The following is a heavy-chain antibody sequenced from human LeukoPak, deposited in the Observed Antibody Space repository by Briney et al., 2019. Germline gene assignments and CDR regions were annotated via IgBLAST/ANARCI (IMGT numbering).Heavy chain of an antibody. V-gene: IGHV3-30*02. J-gene: IGHJ4*02. CDR3: AKPSPGTATTGPSGY. D-gene: IGHD6-13*01. Sequence: GGSLRLSCAASGFTFSSYGMHWVRQAPGRGLEWVAYLRSDGNNKYYGDSVKGRFTISRDNSKNTLYLQLNSLRPEDTAVYYCAKPSPGTATTGPSGYWGQGTRVTVSS. CDR2: LRSDGNNK. CDR1: GFTFSSYG.